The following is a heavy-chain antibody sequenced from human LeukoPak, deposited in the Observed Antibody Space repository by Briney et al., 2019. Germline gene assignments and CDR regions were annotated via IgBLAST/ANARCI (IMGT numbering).Heavy chain of an antibody. CDR3: ARDYVSGSFGP. CDR1: GFTFSTYE. V-gene: IGHV3-48*03. D-gene: IGHD3-10*01. Sequence: GGSLRLSCAASGFTFSTYEMNWVRQAPGKGLEWVSYISSSGSTIYYADSVKGRFTISRDNAKNTVYLQMNSLRAEDTAVYYCARDYVSGSFGPWGQGTLVTVSS. J-gene: IGHJ5*02. CDR2: ISSSGSTI.